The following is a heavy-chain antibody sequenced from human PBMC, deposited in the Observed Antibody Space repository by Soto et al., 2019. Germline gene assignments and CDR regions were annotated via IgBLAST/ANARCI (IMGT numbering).Heavy chain of an antibody. J-gene: IGHJ6*02. D-gene: IGHD3-10*01. CDR2: LNSGGDT. Sequence: EVQLVESGGGLVQPGGALVLSCAASGIPVSSNYMTWVRQAPGKGLEWVSVLNSGGDTYYANSVKGRVTISRHDSTNTLFLQMNSLTAEDTAVYYCARDGPYYYASRMDVWGQGTTVTVSS. CDR3: ARDGPYYYASRMDV. CDR1: GIPVSSNY. V-gene: IGHV3-53*04.